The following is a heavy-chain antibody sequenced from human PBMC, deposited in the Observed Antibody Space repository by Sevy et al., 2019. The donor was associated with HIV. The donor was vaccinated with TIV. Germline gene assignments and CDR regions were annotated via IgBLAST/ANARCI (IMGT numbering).Heavy chain of an antibody. CDR3: AREGCTKPHDY. D-gene: IGHD2-8*01. J-gene: IGHJ4*02. CDR1: GFTFTKYS. CDR2: FSFGCGRI. Sequence: GGSRRLSCEASGFTFTKYSMSWVRQAPGKGREWVSTFSFGCGRINYADSVKGRFTISRDDSKNTLYLQMNSLRAEDTAVYYCAREGCTKPHDYWGQGTLVTVSS. V-gene: IGHV3-23*01.